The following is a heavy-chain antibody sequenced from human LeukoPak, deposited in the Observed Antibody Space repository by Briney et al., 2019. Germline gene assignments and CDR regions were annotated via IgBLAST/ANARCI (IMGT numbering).Heavy chain of an antibody. Sequence: GGSLRLSCAASGFTVSSNTMSWVRQAPGKGLELVSVLYSDGRTYYADSVKGRFTISRDNSKNALFLQMNSLRAEDTAVYYCLLATINSGLFHYWGQGTLVTVSS. CDR2: LYSDGRT. D-gene: IGHD5-24*01. V-gene: IGHV3-53*01. J-gene: IGHJ4*02. CDR1: GFTVSSNT. CDR3: LLATINSGLFHY.